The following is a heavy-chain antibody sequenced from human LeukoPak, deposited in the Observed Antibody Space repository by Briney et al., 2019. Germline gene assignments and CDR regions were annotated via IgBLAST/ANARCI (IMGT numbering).Heavy chain of an antibody. Sequence: GGSLRLSCAASGFTFSSYAMHWVRQAPGKGLEWVAVISYDGSNKYYADSVKGGFTISRDNSKNTLYLQMNSLRAEDTAVYYCARDPSPVVSATNIGYFLHWGQGTLVTVSS. V-gene: IGHV3-30-3*01. J-gene: IGHJ1*01. CDR2: ISYDGSNK. CDR1: GFTFSSYA. D-gene: IGHD2-21*01. CDR3: ARDPSPVVSATNIGYFLH.